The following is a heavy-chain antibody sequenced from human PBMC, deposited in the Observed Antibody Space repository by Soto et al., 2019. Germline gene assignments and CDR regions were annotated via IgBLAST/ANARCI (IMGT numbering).Heavy chain of an antibody. Sequence: QVQLQESGPGLVKPSQTLSLTCTVSGGSISSGDYYWSWIRQPPGKGLEWFGYIYYSGRTYYNPSLKSRVTISVDTSKHQFSLKLSSVTAADTAVYYCARARGPAYFDYWGQGTLVTVSS. J-gene: IGHJ4*02. CDR2: IYYSGRT. CDR3: ARARGPAYFDY. CDR1: GGSISSGDYY. V-gene: IGHV4-30-4*01. D-gene: IGHD5-12*01.